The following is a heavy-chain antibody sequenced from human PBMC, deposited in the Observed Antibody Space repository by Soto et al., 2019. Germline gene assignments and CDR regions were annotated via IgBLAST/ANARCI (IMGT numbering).Heavy chain of an antibody. CDR1: GFTFKESA. V-gene: IGHV3-23*01. CDR2: ISDTGAST. CDR3: AKGRGSGWAWYFDN. Sequence: PGWSLRLSCVASGFTFKESAMNWVRQAPGKGLEWVASISDTGASTWYAESVRGRLSISRDNSKNTLYLQMNSLRGEDTAVYYCAKGRGSGWAWYFDNWGQGTLVTAPQ. J-gene: IGHJ4*02. D-gene: IGHD6-19*01.